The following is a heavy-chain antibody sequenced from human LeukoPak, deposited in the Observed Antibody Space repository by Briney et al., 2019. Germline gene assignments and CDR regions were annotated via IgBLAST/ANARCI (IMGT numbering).Heavy chain of an antibody. CDR1: GFTFTSYD. CDR2: IGTAGDT. CDR3: ARGYYGSADY. V-gene: IGHV3-13*04. J-gene: IGHJ4*02. D-gene: IGHD3-10*01. Sequence: GGSLRLSCTASGFTFTSYDMHWVRQSTGKGLEWVSLIGTAGDTYYADSVKGRFTISRENAKNSLHLQMNSLRAGDTAVYYCARGYYGSADYWGQGTLVTVSS.